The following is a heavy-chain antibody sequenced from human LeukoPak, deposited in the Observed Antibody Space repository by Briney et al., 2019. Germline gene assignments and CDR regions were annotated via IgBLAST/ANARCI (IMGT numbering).Heavy chain of an antibody. CDR3: ARVAFGLYVMDV. J-gene: IGHJ6*02. V-gene: IGHV3-21*01. Sequence: GGSLRLSCAASGFTFSTYSMNWVRQAPGKGPEWVSSISSDSNYIFYGDSLKGRFTISRDNAKNSLYLQMISLGAEDTAVYYCARVAFGLYVMDVWGQGTTVTVSS. D-gene: IGHD3/OR15-3a*01. CDR2: ISSDSNYI. CDR1: GFTFSTYS.